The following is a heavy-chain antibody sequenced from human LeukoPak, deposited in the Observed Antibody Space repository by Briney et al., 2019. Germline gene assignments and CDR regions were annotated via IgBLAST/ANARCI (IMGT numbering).Heavy chain of an antibody. Sequence: ASVTVSCTSSGYTFTCYYMHWVRQAPGQGLEWMGWINPNSGGTNYAQKFQGRVTMTRDTSISTAYMELSRLRFDDTAVYYCARGLATIPTDYYYMDVWGKGTTVTVSS. CDR1: GYTFTCYY. V-gene: IGHV1-2*02. D-gene: IGHD5-12*01. J-gene: IGHJ6*03. CDR2: INPNSGGT. CDR3: ARGLATIPTDYYYMDV.